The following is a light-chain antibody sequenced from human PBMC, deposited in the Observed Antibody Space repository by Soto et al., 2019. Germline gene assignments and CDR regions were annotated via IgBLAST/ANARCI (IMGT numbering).Light chain of an antibody. V-gene: IGLV2-11*01. Sequence: QSALTQPRSVSGSPGQSVTVSCTGTSSDVGGYNYVSWYRQYPGEAPKLLIYDVTERLSGVPDRFSGSKSGNTASLTISGLQAEDEADYYCRSYAGGHIHYIIGTGTKLTVL. CDR3: RSYAGGHIHYI. CDR2: DVT. CDR1: SSDVGGYNY. J-gene: IGLJ1*01.